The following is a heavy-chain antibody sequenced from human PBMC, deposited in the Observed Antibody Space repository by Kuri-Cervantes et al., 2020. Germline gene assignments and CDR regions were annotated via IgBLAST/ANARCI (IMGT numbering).Heavy chain of an antibody. CDR1: GGSISSYY. J-gene: IGHJ5*02. CDR3: AGVPAAIRAGGWFDP. D-gene: IGHD2-2*01. CDR2: IYYSGST. Sequence: GSLRLSCTVSGGSISSYYWSWIRQPPGKGLEWIGYIYYSGSTYYNPSLKSRVTISVDTSKNQFSLKLSSVTAADTAVYYCAGVPAAIRAGGWFDPWGQGTLVTVSS. V-gene: IGHV4-59*06.